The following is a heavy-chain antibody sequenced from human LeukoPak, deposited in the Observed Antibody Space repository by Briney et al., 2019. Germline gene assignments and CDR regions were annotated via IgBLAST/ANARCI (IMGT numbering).Heavy chain of an antibody. CDR1: GYTFTSYG. CDR3: ARVTRTFTVTQSDSYYYYYMDV. CDR2: IIPIFGTA. V-gene: IGHV1-69*13. Sequence: ASVKVSCKASGYTFTSYGISWVRQAPGQGLEWMGGIIPIFGTANYAQKFQGRVTITADESTSTAYMELSSLRSEDTAVYYCARVTRTFTVTQSDSYYYYYMDVWGKGTTVTVSS. J-gene: IGHJ6*03. D-gene: IGHD4-17*01.